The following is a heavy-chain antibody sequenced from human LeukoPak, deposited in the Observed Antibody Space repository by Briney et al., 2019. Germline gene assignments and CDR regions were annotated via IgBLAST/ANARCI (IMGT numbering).Heavy chain of an antibody. CDR2: ISAYNGNT. CDR3: ARTLSDDFWSSYQDY. V-gene: IGHV1-18*01. D-gene: IGHD3-3*01. CDR1: GYTFISYG. J-gene: IGHJ4*02. Sequence: ASVKVSCKPSGYTFISYGFSWVRQAPGQGLEWMGWISAYNGNTNYAQKFQGRLTLTTATSTSTAYMELRSLRSDDTAVYYCARTLSDDFWSSYQDYWGQGTLVTVSS.